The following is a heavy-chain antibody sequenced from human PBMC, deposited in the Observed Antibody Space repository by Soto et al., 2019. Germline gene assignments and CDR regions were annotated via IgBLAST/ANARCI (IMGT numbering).Heavy chain of an antibody. CDR3: ARRLDDRADEGFDV. Sequence: QVHLVQSGAEVRKPGSSVKVSCKTSGGTFSTYTIYWVRQAPGQGLEWMGRIIPLFGTTKYAQNFKDRVTITAEESTRTTYMELSSLRAEDTAVYYCARRLDDRADEGFDVWGEGTAVTVSA. CDR1: GGTFSTYT. V-gene: IGHV1-69*18. CDR2: IIPLFGTT. J-gene: IGHJ3*01. D-gene: IGHD3-16*01.